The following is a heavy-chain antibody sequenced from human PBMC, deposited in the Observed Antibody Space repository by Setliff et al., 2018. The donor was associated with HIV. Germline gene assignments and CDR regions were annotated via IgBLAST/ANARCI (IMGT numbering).Heavy chain of an antibody. CDR3: AKPRRYNTYYFDH. CDR1: GFTFTNAW. V-gene: IGHV3-15*01. Sequence: PGGSLRLSCAASGFTFTNAWMSWVRQAPGKGLEWVGRIKSKTDGETEDYADSVKGRFTISRDNSKSTLYLQMNSLKTEDTAVYYCAKPRRYNTYYFDHWGQGTLVTVSS. CDR2: IKSKTDGETE. D-gene: IGHD3-3*01. J-gene: IGHJ4*02.